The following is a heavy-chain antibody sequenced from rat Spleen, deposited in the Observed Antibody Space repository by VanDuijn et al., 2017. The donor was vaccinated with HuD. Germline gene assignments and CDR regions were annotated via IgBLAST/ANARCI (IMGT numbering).Heavy chain of an antibody. CDR1: GFTFSHYD. CDR3: TTENYWFAY. V-gene: IGHV5-27*01. Sequence: EVQLVESGGGLVQPGRSLKLSCAASGFTFSHYDMAWVRQAPAKGLEWVASIRSSGGSTYYRDSVKGRFTISRDNTKSTLYLQMNSLRSEDKATYYCTTENYWFAYWGQGTLVTVSS. J-gene: IGHJ3*01. D-gene: IGHD1-10*01. CDR2: IRSSGGST.